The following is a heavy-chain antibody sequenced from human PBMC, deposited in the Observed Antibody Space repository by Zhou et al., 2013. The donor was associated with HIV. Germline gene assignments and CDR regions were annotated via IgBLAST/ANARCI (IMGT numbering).Heavy chain of an antibody. Sequence: QVQLVQSGAEVKKPGASVKVSCKASGYTFNSQGFIWVRQAPGQGLEWMGWISAYNGNTNYPQKFQDRITLTTDTSTNTAYMELRSLRSDDTAVYYCAREGLTYYDFWSNHPYDYWGQGTLVTVSS. CDR2: ISAYNGNT. V-gene: IGHV1-18*01. D-gene: IGHD3-3*01. CDR3: AREGLTYYDFWSNHPYDY. CDR1: GYTFNSQG. J-gene: IGHJ4*02.